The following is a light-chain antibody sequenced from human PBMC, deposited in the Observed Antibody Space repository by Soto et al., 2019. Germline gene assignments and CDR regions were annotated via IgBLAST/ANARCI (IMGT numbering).Light chain of an antibody. Sequence: QSVLSQPPSASGTPGQRVTNSCSGSNSNIGSFAVSWFQQLPGTAPKVLIFSTNQRPSGVPDRFSGSKSGTSASLAISGLQSEDETDYYCAAWDDRLKNGVFGGGTKVTVL. CDR2: STN. V-gene: IGLV1-44*01. CDR3: AAWDDRLKNGV. CDR1: NSNIGSFA. J-gene: IGLJ3*02.